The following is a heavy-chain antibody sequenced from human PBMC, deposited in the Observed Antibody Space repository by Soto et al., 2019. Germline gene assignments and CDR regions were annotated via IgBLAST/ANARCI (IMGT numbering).Heavy chain of an antibody. CDR1: GGSITSSSYY. Sequence: QLHLRESGPGLVKPSETLSLTCTVSGGSITSSSYYWGWIRQPPGKGLEGIGSIYYSGSTYYNPSLKSRATISVDTSKNQFSLKLSSVTAADTAVYYCATQEVGGSYVYTFDPWGQGTLVTVSS. V-gene: IGHV4-39*01. J-gene: IGHJ5*02. CDR3: ATQEVGGSYVYTFDP. CDR2: IYYSGST. D-gene: IGHD1-26*01.